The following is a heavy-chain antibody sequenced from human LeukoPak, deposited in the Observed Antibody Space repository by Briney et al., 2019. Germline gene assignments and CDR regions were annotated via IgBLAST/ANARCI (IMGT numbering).Heavy chain of an antibody. CDR3: ASFYCSGGSCYQYYSYYYMDV. CDR2: INHSGRT. V-gene: IGHV4-34*01. Sequence: SETLSLTCAVYGGSFSGYYWSCIRQPPGKGLEWIGEINHSGRTNYNPSLKSRVTISVDTSKNQFSLKLSSVTAADTAVYYCASFYCSGGSCYQYYSYYYMDVWGKGTTVTISS. CDR1: GGSFSGYY. J-gene: IGHJ6*03. D-gene: IGHD2-15*01.